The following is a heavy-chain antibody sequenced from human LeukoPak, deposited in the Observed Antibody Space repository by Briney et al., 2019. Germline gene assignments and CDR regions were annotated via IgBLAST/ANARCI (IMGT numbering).Heavy chain of an antibody. CDR1: GFTFSSYG. CDR3: AKDRLLWVATISWDLDAFDI. D-gene: IGHD5-24*01. J-gene: IGHJ3*02. Sequence: PGGSLRLSCAASGFTFSSYGMHWVRQAPGKGLEWVAVISYDGSNKYYADSVKGRFTISRDNSKNTLYLQMNSLRAEDTAVYYCAKDRLLWVATISWDLDAFDIWGQGTMVTVSS. CDR2: ISYDGSNK. V-gene: IGHV3-30*18.